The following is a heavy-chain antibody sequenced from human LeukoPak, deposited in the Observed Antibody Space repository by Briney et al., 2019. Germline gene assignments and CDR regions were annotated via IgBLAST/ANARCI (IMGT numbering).Heavy chain of an antibody. D-gene: IGHD4-17*01. CDR2: IYYSGST. Sequence: SETLSLTCTVSGGSISDYYWSWIRQPPGKGLEWIGYIYYSGSTKYNPSLKSRVTISVDTSKNKFSLKLTSVTAADTAVYYCARVPISTTARGYFDYWGQGTLVTVSS. J-gene: IGHJ4*02. V-gene: IGHV4-59*01. CDR1: GGSISDYY. CDR3: ARVPISTTARGYFDY.